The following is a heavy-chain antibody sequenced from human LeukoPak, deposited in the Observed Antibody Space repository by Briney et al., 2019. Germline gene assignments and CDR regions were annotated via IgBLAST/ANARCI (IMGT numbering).Heavy chain of an antibody. Sequence: SETLSLTCTVSGCSISSYYWSWIRQPPGQGLEWIGYIYYSGSTNYNPSLKSRVTISVDTSKNQFSLKLSSVTAADTAVYYCARHKPVNYYYGMDVWGQGTTVTVSS. CDR3: ARHKPVNYYYGMDV. CDR2: IYYSGST. V-gene: IGHV4-59*08. CDR1: GCSISSYY. J-gene: IGHJ6*02.